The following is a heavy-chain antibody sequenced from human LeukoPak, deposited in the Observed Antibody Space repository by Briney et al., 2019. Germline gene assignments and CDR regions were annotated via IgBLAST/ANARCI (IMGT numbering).Heavy chain of an antibody. D-gene: IGHD5-12*01. CDR3: ARGLYSGYDLFGDWFDP. CDR1: GGSISSSSYY. CDR2: IYYSGST. Sequence: SETLSLTCTVSGGSISSSSYYWGWIRQPPGKGLEWIANIYYSGSTNYNPSLKSRVTMSVDTSKNQFSLKLSSVTAADTAVYYCARGLYSGYDLFGDWFDPWGQGTLVTVTS. V-gene: IGHV4-39*07. J-gene: IGHJ5*02.